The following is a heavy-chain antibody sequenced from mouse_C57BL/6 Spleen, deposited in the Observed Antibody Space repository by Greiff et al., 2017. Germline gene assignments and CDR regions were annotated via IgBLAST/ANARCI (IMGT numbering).Heavy chain of an antibody. J-gene: IGHJ4*01. Sequence: EVMLVESGGGLVKPGGSLKLSCAASGFTFSSYAMSWVRQTPEKRLEWVATISDGGSYTYYPDNVKGRFTISRDNAKNNLYLQMSHLKSEDTAMYYCARDRLDYAMDYWGQGTSVTVSS. V-gene: IGHV5-4*01. D-gene: IGHD4-1*01. CDR1: GFTFSSYA. CDR3: ARDRLDYAMDY. CDR2: ISDGGSYT.